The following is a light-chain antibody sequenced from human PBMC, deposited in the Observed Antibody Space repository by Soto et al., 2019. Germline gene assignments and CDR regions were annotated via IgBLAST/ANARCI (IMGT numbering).Light chain of an antibody. CDR1: QSVSSN. CDR2: QTS. J-gene: IGKJ1*01. CDR3: QQYKSCPWT. Sequence: KQSPATLSLTPGEGATLSCRASQSVSSNVAWYQQRPGQAPRRLIYQTSDRATGIPGRFSGSGSGTEFTLTISSLQPEDFAVYYCQQYKSCPWTFGQGTKVDIK. V-gene: IGKV3D-15*01.